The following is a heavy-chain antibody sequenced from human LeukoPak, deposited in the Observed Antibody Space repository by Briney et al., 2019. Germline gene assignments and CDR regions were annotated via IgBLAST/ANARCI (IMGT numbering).Heavy chain of an antibody. D-gene: IGHD4-17*01. CDR3: ASRSTVTS. V-gene: IGHV1-2*06. CDR2: INPNSGGT. J-gene: IGHJ4*02. Sequence: ASMKVSCKASGYTFTGCYMHWVRQAPGQGLEWMGRINPNSGGTNYAQKFQGRVTMTRDTSISTAYMELSSLRSDDTAMYYCASRSTVTSWGQGTLVTVSS. CDR1: GYTFTGCY.